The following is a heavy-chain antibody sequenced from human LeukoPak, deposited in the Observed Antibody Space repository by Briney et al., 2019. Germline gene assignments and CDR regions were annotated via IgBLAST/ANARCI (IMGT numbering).Heavy chain of an antibody. CDR2: ISSSSSYI. Sequence: GGSLRLSCAASGFTFSSYSMNWVRQAPGKGLEWVSSISSSSSYIYYADSVKGRFTISRDNAKNSLYLQMNSLRAEDTAVYYCARVGLGYDFWSGYSVTTEYYFDYWGQGTLVTVFS. CDR3: ARVGLGYDFWSGYSVTTEYYFDY. D-gene: IGHD3-3*01. J-gene: IGHJ4*02. V-gene: IGHV3-21*01. CDR1: GFTFSSYS.